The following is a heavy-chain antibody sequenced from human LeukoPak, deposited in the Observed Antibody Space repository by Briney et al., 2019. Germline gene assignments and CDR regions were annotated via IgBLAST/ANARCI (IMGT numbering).Heavy chain of an antibody. D-gene: IGHD4-17*01. Sequence: SETLSLTCTVSGGSISSGGYSWSWIRQPPGKGLEWIGYIYHSGSTYYNPSLKSRVTLSVDRSKNQFSLKLSSVTAADTAVYYCARARPYGDYPSAFDYWGQGTLVTVSS. CDR1: GGSISSGGYS. CDR2: IYHSGST. J-gene: IGHJ4*02. CDR3: ARARPYGDYPSAFDY. V-gene: IGHV4-30-2*01.